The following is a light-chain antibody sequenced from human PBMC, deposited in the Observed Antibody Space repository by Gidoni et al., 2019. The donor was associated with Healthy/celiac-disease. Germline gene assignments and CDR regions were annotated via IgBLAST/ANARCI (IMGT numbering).Light chain of an antibody. CDR2: GAS. V-gene: IGKV3-20*01. J-gene: IGKJ1*01. Sequence: EIVLTPSPGTLSLSPGERATLSCRASQSVSSSYLAWYQQKPGQAPRLLIYGASSRDTGIPDRFSGSGSGTDFTLTISRLEPEDFAVYYCQQYGSSPRTFGQGTKVEIK. CDR1: QSVSSSY. CDR3: QQYGSSPRT.